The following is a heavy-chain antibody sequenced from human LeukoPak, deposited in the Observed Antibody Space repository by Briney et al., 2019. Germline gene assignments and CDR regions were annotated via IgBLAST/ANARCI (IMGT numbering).Heavy chain of an antibody. CDR1: GYTFTSYY. Sequence: ASVKVSCTASGYTFTSYYMHWVRQGPGQGPEWMGIINPSGGSTSYAQKFQGRVTMTRDTSTSTVYMELSSLRSEDTAVYYCARGGSFGAYFDYWGQGTLVTVSS. V-gene: IGHV1-46*01. CDR2: INPSGGST. CDR3: ARGGSFGAYFDY. D-gene: IGHD3-16*01. J-gene: IGHJ4*01.